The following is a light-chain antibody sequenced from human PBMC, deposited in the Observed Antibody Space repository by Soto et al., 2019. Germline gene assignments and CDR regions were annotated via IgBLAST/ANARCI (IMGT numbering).Light chain of an antibody. CDR3: QQYNTYPWT. J-gene: IGKJ1*01. CDR1: QTISSL. V-gene: IGKV1-5*03. CDR2: KAS. Sequence: DIQMTQSPSTLSGSVGDRVTITCRASQTISSLLAWYQQKPGKDPKLLIYKASTLKSGVPSRFSGSASGTEFTLTISSLQPDDFATYYCQQYNTYPWTFGQGTKVDI.